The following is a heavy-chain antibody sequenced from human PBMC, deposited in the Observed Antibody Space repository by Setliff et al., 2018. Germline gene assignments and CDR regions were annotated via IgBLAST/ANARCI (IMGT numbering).Heavy chain of an antibody. CDR2: IRSKAFSYAT. Sequence: GGSLRLSCAVSGFTFSGSAVHWVRQASGKGLEWVGRIRSKAFSYATRYTESMKGRFTISRDDSKNTAYLQMNSLRAEDTAVYYCAKSPGSGTYWDDYYYGMDVWGQGTTVTVSS. CDR3: AKSPGSGTYWDDYYYGMDV. D-gene: IGHD1-26*01. CDR1: GFTFSGSA. V-gene: IGHV3-73*01. J-gene: IGHJ6*02.